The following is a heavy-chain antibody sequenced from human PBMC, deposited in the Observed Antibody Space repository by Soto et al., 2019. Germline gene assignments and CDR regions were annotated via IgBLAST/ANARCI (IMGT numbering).Heavy chain of an antibody. Sequence: GASVKVSCKASGGTFSSYAISWVRQAPGQGLEWMGGIIPIFGTANYAQKFQGRVTITADESTSTAYMELSSLRSEDTAVYYCARDLEADSGINWFDPWGQGTLVTVSS. D-gene: IGHD1-26*01. CDR3: ARDLEADSGINWFDP. CDR2: IIPIFGTA. J-gene: IGHJ5*02. V-gene: IGHV1-69*13. CDR1: GGTFSSYA.